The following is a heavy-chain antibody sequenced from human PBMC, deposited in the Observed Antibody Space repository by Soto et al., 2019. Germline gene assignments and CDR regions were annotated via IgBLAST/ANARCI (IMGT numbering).Heavy chain of an antibody. V-gene: IGHV4-39*01. D-gene: IGHD1-26*01. CDR1: GGSISNSSYY. CDR3: ARHKLRRSDAFDI. J-gene: IGHJ3*02. CDR2: IYYSGST. Sequence: SETLSLTCTVSGGSISNSSYYWGWIRQPPGKGLEWIGSIYYSGSTYYNPSLKSRVTISVDTSKNRFSLKLSSVTAADTAVYYCARHKLRRSDAFDIWGQGTMVTVSS.